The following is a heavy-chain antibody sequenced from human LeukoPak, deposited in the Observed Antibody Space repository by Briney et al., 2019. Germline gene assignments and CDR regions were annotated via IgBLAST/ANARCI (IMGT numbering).Heavy chain of an antibody. CDR2: IYNDGRT. V-gene: IGHV3-53*01. Sequence: GGSLRLSCAASGFTARSFYMSWVRQAPGKGLEWVSVIYNDGRTFYADSVKGRFTISRDDSKNTLSLQMNSLRADDTAVYYCARGTGEVTAGYYWGQGTLVTVSS. D-gene: IGHD2-21*02. CDR3: ARGTGEVTAGYY. J-gene: IGHJ4*02. CDR1: GFTARSFY.